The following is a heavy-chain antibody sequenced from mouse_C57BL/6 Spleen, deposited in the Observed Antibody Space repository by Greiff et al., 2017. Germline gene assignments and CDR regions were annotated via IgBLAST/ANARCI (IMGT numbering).Heavy chain of an antibody. CDR1: GYTFTSYG. CDR2: IYPRSGNT. V-gene: IGHV1-81*01. J-gene: IGHJ4*01. CDR3: ARYYGSSYSAMDY. D-gene: IGHD1-1*01. Sequence: QVHVKQSGAELARPGASVKLSCKASGYTFTSYGISWVKQRTGQGLEWIGEIYPRSGNTYYNEKFKGKATLTADKSSSTAYMELRSLTSEDSAVYFCARYYGSSYSAMDYWGQGTSVTVSS.